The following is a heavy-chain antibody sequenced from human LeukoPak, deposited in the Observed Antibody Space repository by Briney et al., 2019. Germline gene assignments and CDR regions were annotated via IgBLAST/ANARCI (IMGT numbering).Heavy chain of an antibody. CDR3: ARTITMVRGVIGRFDP. D-gene: IGHD3-10*01. V-gene: IGHV1-2*02. CDR2: INPNSGGT. Sequence: ASVKVSCKASGYTFTGYYMHWVRQAPGQGLEWMGWINPNSGGTNYAQKFQGRVTMTRDTSISTAYMELSRLRPDDTAVYYCARTITMVRGVIGRFDPWGQGTLVTVSS. J-gene: IGHJ5*02. CDR1: GYTFTGYY.